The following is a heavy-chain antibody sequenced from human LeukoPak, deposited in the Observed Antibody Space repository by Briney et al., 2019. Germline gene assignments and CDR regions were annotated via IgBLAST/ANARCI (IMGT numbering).Heavy chain of an antibody. V-gene: IGHV4-34*01. CDR1: GGSFSDYY. J-gene: IGHJ5*02. CDR3: ARYSSGWYSGNWFDP. CDR2: INHSGST. Sequence: SETLSLTCAVYGGSFSDYYWSWIRQPPGKGLEWIGEINHSGSTNYNPSLKSRVTISVDTSKNQFSLNLSSVTAADTAVYYCARYSSGWYSGNWFDPWGQGALVTVSS. D-gene: IGHD6-19*01.